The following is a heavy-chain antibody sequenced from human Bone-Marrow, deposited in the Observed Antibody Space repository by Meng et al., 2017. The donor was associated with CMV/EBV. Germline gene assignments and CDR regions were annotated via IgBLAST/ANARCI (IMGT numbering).Heavy chain of an antibody. D-gene: IGHD1-1*01. V-gene: IGHV3-30-3*01. CDR1: QFTFSRYG. CDR3: ARDFSRYPLFSYYYSLDV. CDR2: ISFDGSNK. Sequence: GESLKISCAASQFTFSRYGLHWVRQAPGKGLEWVAVISFDGSNKYYADSVKGRFTISRDNSKNTLFLQMNSLRVDDTAVYYCARDFSRYPLFSYYYSLDVWGQGTTVTVSS. J-gene: IGHJ6*02.